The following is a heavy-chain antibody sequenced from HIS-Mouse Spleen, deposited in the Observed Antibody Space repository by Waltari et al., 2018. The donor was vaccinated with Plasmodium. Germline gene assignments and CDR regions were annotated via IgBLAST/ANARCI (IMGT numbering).Heavy chain of an antibody. J-gene: IGHJ3*02. CDR2: IYYSGST. D-gene: IGHD2-2*01. CDR1: GGSISSYY. Sequence: QVQLQESGPGLVKPSETLSLTCTVSGGSISSYYWSWIRQPPGKGLEWIWYIYYSGSTNTNPSLRSRVTISVDTSKNQFSLKLSSVTAADTAVYYCARDCSSTSCLDAFDIWGQGTMVTVSS. V-gene: IGHV4-59*01. CDR3: ARDCSSTSCLDAFDI.